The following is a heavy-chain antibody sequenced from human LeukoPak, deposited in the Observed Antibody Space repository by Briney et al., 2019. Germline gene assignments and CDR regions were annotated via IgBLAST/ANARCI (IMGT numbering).Heavy chain of an antibody. D-gene: IGHD3-22*01. CDR2: ISYTGST. CDR1: GGSISSYY. CDR3: ARVFLNYYDSSGYYFDY. V-gene: IGHV4-59*01. Sequence: SETLSLTRTVSGGSISSYYWSWIRQPPGKGLEWIGYISYTGSTNYNPSLKSRVTISVDTSKNQLSLKLSSVTAADTAVYYCARVFLNYYDSSGYYFDYWGQGTLVTVSS. J-gene: IGHJ4*02.